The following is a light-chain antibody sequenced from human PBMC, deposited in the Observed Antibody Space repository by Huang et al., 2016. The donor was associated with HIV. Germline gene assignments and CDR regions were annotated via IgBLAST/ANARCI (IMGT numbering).Light chain of an antibody. Sequence: EIVLTQSPATLSVSAGERATISCRASQSVTSYLAWYQQKPGQTPRLLIADAADRATGIPTRFSGSGSVTDFTLTSNSLEPEDSAVYYCQQRTTWPLSFGGGTKVEIK. CDR3: QQRTTWPLS. J-gene: IGKJ4*01. V-gene: IGKV3-11*01. CDR2: DAA. CDR1: QSVTSY.